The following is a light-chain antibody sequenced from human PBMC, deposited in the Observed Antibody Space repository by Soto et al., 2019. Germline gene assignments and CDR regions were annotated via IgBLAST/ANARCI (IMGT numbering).Light chain of an antibody. CDR3: QQYGSSPT. J-gene: IGKJ4*01. V-gene: IGKV3-20*01. Sequence: EFVLTQSPCTLSFSPLERSTLSCRASQSVSSIYLAWYQQKPGQAPRLLIYGASGRAAGIPDRFSGSGSGTDFTLTISRLEPEDFAVYYCQQYGSSPTFGGGTKV. CDR2: GAS. CDR1: QSVSSIY.